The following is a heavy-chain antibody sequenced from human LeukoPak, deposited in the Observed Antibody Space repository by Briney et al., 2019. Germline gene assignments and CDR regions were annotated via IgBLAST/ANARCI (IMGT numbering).Heavy chain of an antibody. V-gene: IGHV3-23*01. CDR3: AKDYIPAAQSPYFDY. D-gene: IGHD6-13*01. Sequence: GGSLRLSCAASGFTFSSYAMSWVRQAPGKGLEWVSAISGSGGSTYYADPVKGRFTISRDNSKNTLYLQLNSLRAKDTAVYYCAKDYIPAAQSPYFDYWGQGTLVTVSS. J-gene: IGHJ4*02. CDR1: GFTFSSYA. CDR2: ISGSGGST.